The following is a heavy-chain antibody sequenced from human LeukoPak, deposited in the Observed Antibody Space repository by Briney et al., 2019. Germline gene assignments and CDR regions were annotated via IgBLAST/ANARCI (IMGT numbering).Heavy chain of an antibody. CDR1: GFTFSSYS. CDR2: ISSSSSYI. V-gene: IGHV3-21*01. J-gene: IGHJ5*02. CDR3: ARDYLLEAGNWSDP. D-gene: IGHD6-13*01. Sequence: GGSLRLSCAASGFTFSSYSMNWVRQAPGKGLEWVSSISSSSSYIYYADSVKGRFTISRDNAKNPLYLQMNSLRAEDTAVYYCARDYLLEAGNWSDPWGQGTLVTVSS.